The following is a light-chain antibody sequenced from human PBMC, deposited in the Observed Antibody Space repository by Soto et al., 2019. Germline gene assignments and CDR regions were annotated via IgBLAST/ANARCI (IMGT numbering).Light chain of an antibody. CDR2: AAS. Sequence: IHMTQSPSSLSASVGDRVTITCRASQAIRNDLGWYQQKPGKAPKVLIYAASSLQSGVPSRFSGSGSGTDFTLTISSLQPEDFATYYCQQSYSTWTFGQGTKVDIK. J-gene: IGKJ1*01. CDR1: QAIRND. V-gene: IGKV1-39*01. CDR3: QQSYSTWT.